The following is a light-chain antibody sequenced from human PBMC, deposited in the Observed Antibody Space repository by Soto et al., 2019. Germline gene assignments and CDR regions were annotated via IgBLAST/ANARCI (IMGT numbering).Light chain of an antibody. V-gene: IGLV3-25*03. CDR1: ALPKQY. CDR3: QSAGSSGTDV. CDR2: KDS. J-gene: IGLJ1*01. Sequence: SYELTQPPSVSVSPGQTARITCSGDALPKQYAHWYQQKPGQAPVVVIYKDSERPSGIPERFSGSSSGTTVTLTISGVQAEDEADYYCQSAGSSGTDVFGTGTKLTVL.